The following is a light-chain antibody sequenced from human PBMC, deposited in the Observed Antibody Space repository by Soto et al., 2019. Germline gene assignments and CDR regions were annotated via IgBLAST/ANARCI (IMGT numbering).Light chain of an antibody. Sequence: IVLTHSPATLSVSPCDTATLSCSANQSVSSNLAWYQQKPGQAPRLLIYGASTRATAIPARFSGSGSGTEFTLNITSLQSEDIAVYYCQQYDSWLVWTFGQGTKVDIK. J-gene: IGKJ1*01. CDR2: GAS. CDR1: QSVSSN. CDR3: QQYDSWLVWT. V-gene: IGKV3-15*01.